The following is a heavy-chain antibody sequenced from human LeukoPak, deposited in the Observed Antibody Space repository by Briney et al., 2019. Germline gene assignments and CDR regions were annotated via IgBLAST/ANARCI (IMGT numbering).Heavy chain of an antibody. CDR3: ARETSQKGAHYMDV. J-gene: IGHJ6*03. V-gene: IGHV4-59*01. CDR1: GGSISSYY. CDR2: IYYSGST. Sequence: DPSETLSLTCTASGGSISSYYWSWIRQPPGKGLEWIGYIYYSGSTNYNPSLKSRVTISVDTSKNQFSLKLSSVTAADTAVYYCARETSQKGAHYMDVWGKGTTVTISS. D-gene: IGHD3-16*01.